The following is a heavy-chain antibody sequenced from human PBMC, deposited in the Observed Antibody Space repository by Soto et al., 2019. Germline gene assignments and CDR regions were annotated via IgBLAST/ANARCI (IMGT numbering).Heavy chain of an antibody. J-gene: IGHJ5*02. CDR1: VFSVCDSY. CDR2: ISPGSRYP. CDR3: VRGGGGGLFDP. Sequence: GGSLNLSFAGSVFSVCDSYMSWIRQAPGKGLEWLSYISPGSRYPAYADSVKGRFTISRDNAKRSLYLQMMSLTAEDTAIYYCVRGGGGGLFDPWGQGTMVTVSS. D-gene: IGHD2-15*01. V-gene: IGHV3-11*06.